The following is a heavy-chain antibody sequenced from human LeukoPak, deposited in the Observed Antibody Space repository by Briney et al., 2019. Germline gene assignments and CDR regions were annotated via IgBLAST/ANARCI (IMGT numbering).Heavy chain of an antibody. D-gene: IGHD5-12*01. CDR1: GGSISSTIYY. J-gene: IGHJ4*02. CDR2: IYYNGST. Sequence: SETLSLTCTVSGGSISSTIYYWGWIRQPPGKGLEYIGSIYYNGSTYYNPSLKSRVTISVDTSKNQFSLKLSSVTAADTAMYYCATEIVATNSFDYWGQGTLVTVSS. CDR3: ATEIVATNSFDY. V-gene: IGHV4-39*07.